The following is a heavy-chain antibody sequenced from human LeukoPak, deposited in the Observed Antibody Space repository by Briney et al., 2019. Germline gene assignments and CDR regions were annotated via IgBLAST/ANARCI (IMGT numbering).Heavy chain of an antibody. CDR2: INRDGSKK. Sequence: GGSLRLSCTTSGFTFTDYWMTWVRQAPGKGLEWVANINRDGSKKFYVDSVKGRFTISRDNAKNALYLQMNSLRAEDTGVYFCARGQTLTFWGQGTLVTVSS. CDR3: ARGQTLTF. V-gene: IGHV3-7*01. CDR1: GFTFTDYW. J-gene: IGHJ4*02.